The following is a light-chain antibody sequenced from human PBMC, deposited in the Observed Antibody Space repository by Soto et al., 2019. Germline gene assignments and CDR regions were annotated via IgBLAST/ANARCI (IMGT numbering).Light chain of an antibody. V-gene: IGLV3-21*02. CDR3: QVWDSSIDPVV. CDR1: NIGSNS. J-gene: IGLJ2*01. CDR2: GDS. Sequence: SYELTQPPSVSVAPGQTARISCGGNNIGSNSVHWHQQKTGQAPVLVDYGDSDRPSGIPERISGSNSGNTATLTISRVEAGDEADYYCQVWDSSIDPVVFGGGTQVTVL.